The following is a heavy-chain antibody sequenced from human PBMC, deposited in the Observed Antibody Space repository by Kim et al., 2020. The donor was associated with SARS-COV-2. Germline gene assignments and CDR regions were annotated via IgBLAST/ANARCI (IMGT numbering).Heavy chain of an antibody. CDR2: INHSGST. V-gene: IGHV4-34*01. CDR1: GGSFSGYY. J-gene: IGHJ6*03. Sequence: SETLSLTCAVYGGSFSGYYWSWIRQPPGKGLEWIGEINHSGSTNYNPSLKSRVTISVDTSKNQFSLKLSSVTAADTAVYYCALNSGGWLYYYYYYMDVWGKGTTVTVSS. CDR3: ALNSGGWLYYYYYYMDV. D-gene: IGHD6-19*01.